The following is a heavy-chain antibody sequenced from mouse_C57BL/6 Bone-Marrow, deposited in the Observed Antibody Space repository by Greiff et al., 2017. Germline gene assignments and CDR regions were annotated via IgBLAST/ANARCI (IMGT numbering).Heavy chain of an antibody. CDR2: IDPENGDT. V-gene: IGHV14-4*01. CDR1: GFNIKDDY. Sequence: EVQLQQSGAELVRPGASVKLSCTASGFNIKDDYMHWVKQRPEQGLEWIGWIDPENGDTEYASKFQGKATITADTSSNTAYLQLRSLTSEDTAVDYCTTITTVVAPFDYRGQGTTLTVSS. CDR3: TTITTVVAPFDY. D-gene: IGHD1-1*01. J-gene: IGHJ2*01.